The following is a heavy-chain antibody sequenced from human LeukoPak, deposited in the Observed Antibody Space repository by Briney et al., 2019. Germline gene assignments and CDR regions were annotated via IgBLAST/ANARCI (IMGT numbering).Heavy chain of an antibody. Sequence: GESLKISCNGSTYTFTSHWIGWVRQMPGKGLEWMGIIFPGDSDTAYSPSFRGQVTISADQSINTAYLQWNSLKTSDTAIYYCVRLSGRSNFDSWGQGTQVTVSS. V-gene: IGHV5-51*01. CDR3: VRLSGRSNFDS. CDR2: IFPGDSDT. CDR1: TYTFTSHW. D-gene: IGHD2-15*01. J-gene: IGHJ4*02.